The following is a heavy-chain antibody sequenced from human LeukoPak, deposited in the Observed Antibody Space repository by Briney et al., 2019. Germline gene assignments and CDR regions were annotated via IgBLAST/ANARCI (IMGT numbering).Heavy chain of an antibody. Sequence: GGSLRLSCAASGFTFSSYWMNWVRQAPGKGLEWVSYISSSGSTIYYADSLKGRFTISRDNAKNSLYLQMNSLRAEDTAVYYCARAHYYDSSGLDFWGQGTLVTVSS. J-gene: IGHJ4*02. CDR3: ARAHYYDSSGLDF. CDR2: ISSSGSTI. V-gene: IGHV3-48*04. CDR1: GFTFSSYW. D-gene: IGHD3-22*01.